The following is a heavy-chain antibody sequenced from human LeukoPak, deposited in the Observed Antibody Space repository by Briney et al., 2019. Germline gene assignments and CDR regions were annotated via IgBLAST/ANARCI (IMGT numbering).Heavy chain of an antibody. Sequence: GASLQISCTVSGYSFTSYCIGWVRQMPGKGLEWMGIIYPGDSGPTYSPSFQGQVTISVDKSINTAYLQWSSLQASDTAMYYCGMSGDRVPLQDEVFDVWGQGTMATVST. V-gene: IGHV5-51*01. CDR1: GYSFTSYC. CDR2: IYPGDSGP. J-gene: IGHJ3*01. D-gene: IGHD1-26*01. CDR3: GMSGDRVPLQDEVFDV.